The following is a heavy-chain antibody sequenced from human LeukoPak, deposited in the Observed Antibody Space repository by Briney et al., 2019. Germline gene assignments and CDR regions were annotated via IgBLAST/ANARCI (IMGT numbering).Heavy chain of an antibody. CDR2: ISAYNGNT. Sequence: ASVKVSCKASGYTFTSYGISWVRQAPGQGLEWMGWISAYNGNTNYAQKLQGRVTMTTDTSTSTAYMELRSLRSDDTAVYYCAGPAKGGYDILTGWTVGRAIPDAFDIWGQGTMVTVSS. V-gene: IGHV1-18*01. CDR1: GYTFTSYG. D-gene: IGHD3-9*01. J-gene: IGHJ3*02. CDR3: AGPAKGGYDILTGWTVGRAIPDAFDI.